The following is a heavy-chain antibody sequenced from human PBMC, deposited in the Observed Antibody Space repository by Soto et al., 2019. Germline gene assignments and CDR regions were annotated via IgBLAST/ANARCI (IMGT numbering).Heavy chain of an antibody. D-gene: IGHD2-21*02. CDR2: INHSGST. CDR3: ARVGPPLTGIIRGYFQH. CDR1: GGSFSGYY. Sequence: PSETLSLTCAVYGGSFSGYYWTWIRQPPGTGLEWIGEINHSGSTNYNPSLKSRVTISVDTSKNQFSLKLSSVTAADTAVYYCARVGPPLTGIIRGYFQHWGQGTLVTVSS. V-gene: IGHV4-34*01. J-gene: IGHJ1*01.